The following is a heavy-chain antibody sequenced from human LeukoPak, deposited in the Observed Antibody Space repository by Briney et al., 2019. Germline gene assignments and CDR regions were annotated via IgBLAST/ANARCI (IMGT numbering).Heavy chain of an antibody. D-gene: IGHD3-3*01. V-gene: IGHV4-59*08. J-gene: IGHJ4*02. CDR2: IYYSGST. CDR1: GGSISSYY. CDR3: AKLGNYDLMIDY. Sequence: SETLSLTCTVSGGSISSYYWSWIRQPPGKGLEWIGYIYYSGSTNYNPSLKSRVTISVYTSKNQFSLKLSSVTAADTAVYYCAKLGNYDLMIDYWGQGTLVTVSS.